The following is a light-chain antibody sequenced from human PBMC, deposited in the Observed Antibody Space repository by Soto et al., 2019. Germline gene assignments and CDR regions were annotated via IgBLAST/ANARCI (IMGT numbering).Light chain of an antibody. CDR1: QNINKY. CDR3: QQTYSTLT. CDR2: AAS. V-gene: IGKV1-39*01. J-gene: IGKJ5*01. Sequence: DIQVTQSPSSLSASVGDRVTITCLASQNINKYLNWYQHKPGKAPNLLIYAASTLQNGVSSRFSGSGSGTDFTLTISSLQPEDFATYYCQQTYSTLTFGQVTRLEIK.